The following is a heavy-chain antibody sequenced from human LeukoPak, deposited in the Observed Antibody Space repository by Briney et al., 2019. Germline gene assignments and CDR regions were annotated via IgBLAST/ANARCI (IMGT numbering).Heavy chain of an antibody. D-gene: IGHD4-17*01. CDR1: GFTFSSYA. J-gene: IGHJ3*02. CDR3: AKDISPDYGDYVSGVFFGDAFDI. Sequence: GGSLRLSCAASGFTFSSYAMSWVRQAPGKGLEWVSAISGSGGSTYYADSVKGRFTISRDNSRNTLYLQMNSLRAEDTAVYYCAKDISPDYGDYVSGVFFGDAFDIWGQGTMVTVSS. V-gene: IGHV3-23*01. CDR2: ISGSGGST.